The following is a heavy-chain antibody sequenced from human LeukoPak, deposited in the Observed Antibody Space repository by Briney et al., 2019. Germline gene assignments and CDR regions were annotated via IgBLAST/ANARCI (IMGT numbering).Heavy chain of an antibody. CDR3: ARGDSHIDY. Sequence: SETLSLTCTVSGGSISSYYWSWIRQPPGKGLEGIGCIYYSGSTNYNPSLKSRVTISVDTSKNQSSLKLSSVNAADTAVYYCARGDSHIDYWGQGTLVTVSS. V-gene: IGHV4-59*01. CDR2: IYYSGST. J-gene: IGHJ4*02. CDR1: GGSISSYY. D-gene: IGHD3-22*01.